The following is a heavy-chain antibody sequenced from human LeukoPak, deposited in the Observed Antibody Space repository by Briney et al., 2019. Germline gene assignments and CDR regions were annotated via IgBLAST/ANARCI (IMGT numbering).Heavy chain of an antibody. CDR2: ISAYNGNT. CDR3: ARVYYDSSGYFRKYYFDY. Sequence: ASVKVSCKASGYTFTSYGISWVRQAPGQGLEWMGWISAYNGNTNYAQKLQGRVTMTTDTSTSTAYMELSSLRSEDTAVYYCARVYYDSSGYFRKYYFDYWGQGTLVTVSS. V-gene: IGHV1-18*01. D-gene: IGHD3-22*01. CDR1: GYTFTSYG. J-gene: IGHJ4*02.